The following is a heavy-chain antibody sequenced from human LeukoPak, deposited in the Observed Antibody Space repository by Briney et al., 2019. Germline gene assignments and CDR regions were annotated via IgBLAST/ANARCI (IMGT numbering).Heavy chain of an antibody. CDR2: MNRNSGNT. Sequence: ASVKVSCKASGYSFTSYDINWVRQATGQGLEWMGWMNRNSGNTGYAQKFQGRVIMTRDTSMSTAYMELSSLRSEDTAVYYCARWISRYGMDVWGQGTTVTVSS. V-gene: IGHV1-8*01. J-gene: IGHJ6*02. D-gene: IGHD2-2*01. CDR3: ARWISRYGMDV. CDR1: GYSFTSYD.